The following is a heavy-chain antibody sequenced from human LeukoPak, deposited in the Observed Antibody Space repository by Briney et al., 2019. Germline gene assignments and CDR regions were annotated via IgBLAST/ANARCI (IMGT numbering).Heavy chain of an antibody. CDR3: ARGAGRYYFDY. V-gene: IGHV3-30*03. CDR2: ISYDGSNK. CDR1: GFTFSSYG. Sequence: QPGGSLRLSCAASGFTFSSYGMHWVRQAPGKGLEWVAVISYDGSNKYYADSVKGRFTISRDNSKNTLYLQMNSLRAEDTAVYYCARGAGRYYFDYWGQGTLVTVSS. D-gene: IGHD6-19*01. J-gene: IGHJ4*02.